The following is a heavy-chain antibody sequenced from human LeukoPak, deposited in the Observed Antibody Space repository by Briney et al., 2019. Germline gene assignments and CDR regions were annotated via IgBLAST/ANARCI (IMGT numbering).Heavy chain of an antibody. Sequence: GGSLRLSCAASGFTFSSYWMHWVRQAPGKGLGLVSRINSDGSSTRYADSVKVRFTISRDNAKNTMYLQMNILRAEDTAVYYCASDPGSTDYWGQGTLVTVSS. D-gene: IGHD3-10*01. J-gene: IGHJ4*02. CDR2: INSDGSST. V-gene: IGHV3-74*01. CDR3: ASDPGSTDY. CDR1: GFTFSSYW.